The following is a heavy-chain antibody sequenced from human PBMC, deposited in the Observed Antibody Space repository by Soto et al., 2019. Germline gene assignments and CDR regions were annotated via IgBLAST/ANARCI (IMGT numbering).Heavy chain of an antibody. D-gene: IGHD3-3*01. J-gene: IGHJ4*02. CDR3: AVVGWDNFWISGFSG. Sequence: EVQLVQSGAEVKKPGESLKISCKGSGYSFTSYWIGWVRQMPGKGLEWMGIIYPGDSDTRYSPSFQGQVTISAEKSISPAYLQWSSLKASDTAMYYCAVVGWDNFWISGFSGWGQGTLVTVSS. V-gene: IGHV5-51*01. CDR1: GYSFTSYW. CDR2: IYPGDSDT.